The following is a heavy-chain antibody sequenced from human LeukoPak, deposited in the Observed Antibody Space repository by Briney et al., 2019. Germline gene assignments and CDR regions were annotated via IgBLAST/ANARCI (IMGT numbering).Heavy chain of an antibody. CDR2: VSYTGIP. J-gene: IGHJ4*02. CDR1: GGSVTSTNYY. Sequence: PSETLSLTCTVSGGSVTSTNYYWSWIRQPPGDGLQWIGYVSYTGIPTYNPSLKSPVTISLDTSKRQFSLQLSSVTAADTAVYYCATQQWIGTFHYWGQGALVTVSS. V-gene: IGHV4-61*01. CDR3: ATQQWIGTFHY. D-gene: IGHD3-10*01.